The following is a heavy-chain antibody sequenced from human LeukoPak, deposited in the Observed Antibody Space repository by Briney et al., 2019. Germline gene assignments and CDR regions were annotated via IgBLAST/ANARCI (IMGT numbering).Heavy chain of an antibody. CDR2: IYTSGST. D-gene: IGHD6-13*01. CDR1: GGSISSGSYY. V-gene: IGHV4-61*02. CDR3: AREYSSSYQGYYYYYYMDV. J-gene: IGHJ6*03. Sequence: SETLSLTCTVSGGSISSGSYYWSWIRQPAGKGLEWIGRIYTSGSTNYNPSLKSRVTISVDTSKNQFSLKLSSVTAADTAVYYCAREYSSSYQGYYYYYYMDVWGKGTTVTVSS.